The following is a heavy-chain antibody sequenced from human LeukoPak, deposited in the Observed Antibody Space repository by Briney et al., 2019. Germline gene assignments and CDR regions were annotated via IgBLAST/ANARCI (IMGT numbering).Heavy chain of an antibody. Sequence: PSETLSLTCTVSGGSISSGDYYWSWIRQPPGKGLEWIGYIYYSGNTDYNPSLRSRVTISVDTSNNQFSLRLGSVTAADTAIYHCARHCCSAPSKRVFDIWGQGTMVTVSS. D-gene: IGHD2-2*01. J-gene: IGHJ3*02. CDR3: ARHCCSAPSKRVFDI. CDR2: IYYSGNT. V-gene: IGHV4-30-4*01. CDR1: GGSISSGDYY.